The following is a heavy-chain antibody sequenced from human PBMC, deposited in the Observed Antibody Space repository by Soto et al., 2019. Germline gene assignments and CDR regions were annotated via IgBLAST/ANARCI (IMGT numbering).Heavy chain of an antibody. D-gene: IGHD4-4*01. J-gene: IGHJ5*02. Sequence: ASVKVSCKASGYTFTSYAMHWVRQAPGQRLEWMGWINAGNGNTKYSQKFQGGATITRNTSVSTAYMELSSLRSEDTAVYYCARTIDYIQNRWFDPWGQGTLVTVSS. V-gene: IGHV1-3*01. CDR2: INAGNGNT. CDR3: ARTIDYIQNRWFDP. CDR1: GYTFTSYA.